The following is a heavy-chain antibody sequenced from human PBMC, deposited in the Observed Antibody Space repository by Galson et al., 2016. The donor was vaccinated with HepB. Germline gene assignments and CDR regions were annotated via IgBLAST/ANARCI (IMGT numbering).Heavy chain of an antibody. CDR2: ISWNSGTI. D-gene: IGHD6-13*01. Sequence: SLRLSCAASGFTFDEYAMHWVRQAPGKGLEWVSTISWNSGTIHYMDSVKGRFTTSRDNAKNSLYLLMDGLKTEDTALYYCAKDMSAGAAASGCFDCWGQGTLVTVSS. CDR1: GFTFDEYA. V-gene: IGHV3-9*01. CDR3: AKDMSAGAAASGCFDC. J-gene: IGHJ4*02.